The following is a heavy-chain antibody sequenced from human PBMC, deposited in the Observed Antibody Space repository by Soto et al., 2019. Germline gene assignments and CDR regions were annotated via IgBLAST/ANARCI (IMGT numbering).Heavy chain of an antibody. D-gene: IGHD2-2*01. Sequence: QVQLVQSGAEVKKPGASVKVSCKASGYTFITYGIGWVRQAPGQGLEWMGWISGYNGNTNYAQKFQGRATMTTDTSASTAYMELRNLRSDDTGVYYCARPDFCSSTSCYPFFDYWGQGTLVTVSS. CDR1: GYTFITYG. CDR3: ARPDFCSSTSCYPFFDY. CDR2: ISGYNGNT. V-gene: IGHV1-18*01. J-gene: IGHJ4*02.